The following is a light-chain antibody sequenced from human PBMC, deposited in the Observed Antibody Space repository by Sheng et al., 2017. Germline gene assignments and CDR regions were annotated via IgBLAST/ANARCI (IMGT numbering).Light chain of an antibody. Sequence: DIQMTQSPSSLSASVGDRVTITCRASQRISSYLHWYQQTPGKAPKLLVYTASNLQTGVPSRFSGSGSGTDFTLTISSLQPEDFAIYYCQQTFNLPQTFGQGTRLEIK. CDR3: QQTFNLPQT. J-gene: IGKJ2*01. V-gene: IGKV1-39*01. CDR1: QRISSY. CDR2: TAS.